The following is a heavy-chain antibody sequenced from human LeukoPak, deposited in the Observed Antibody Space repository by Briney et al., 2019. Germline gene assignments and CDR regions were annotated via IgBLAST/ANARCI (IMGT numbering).Heavy chain of an antibody. V-gene: IGHV3-64*01. CDR2: VSNGGGST. J-gene: IGHJ4*02. CDR3: ARPYYDIWSAYVY. CDR1: GFTFSSYA. Sequence: GGSLRLSCAASGFTFSSYAMHWVRQAPGKGLEYVSAVSNGGGSTHYANSVKGRFTISRDNSKNTLYLQMGSLRAEDMAVYYCARPYYDIWSAYVYWGQGTLVTVSS. D-gene: IGHD3-3*01.